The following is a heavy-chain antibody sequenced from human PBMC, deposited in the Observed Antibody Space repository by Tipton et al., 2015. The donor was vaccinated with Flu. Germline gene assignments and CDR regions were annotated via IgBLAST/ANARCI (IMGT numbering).Heavy chain of an antibody. D-gene: IGHD3-22*01. J-gene: IGHJ4*02. CDR3: ARSSGYHYGYFDY. CDR1: GGIFRSNA. Sequence: QLVQSGAEVKKPGSSVKVSCKASGGIFRSNAISWVRQAPGQGLEWMGGIIAIFGTTNYAQKFQGRVTITADESTSTVYMDLSSLRSEDTAVYYCARSSGYHYGYFDYWGQGTLVIVSS. V-gene: IGHV1-69*01. CDR2: IIAIFGTT.